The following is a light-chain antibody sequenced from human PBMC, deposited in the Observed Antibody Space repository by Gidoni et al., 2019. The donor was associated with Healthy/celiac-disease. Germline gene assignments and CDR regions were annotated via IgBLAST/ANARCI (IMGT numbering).Light chain of an antibody. J-gene: IGKJ4*01. CDR2: AAS. Sequence: DIQLTQSPSFLSASVGDRVTITCWASQGISSYLAWYQQKPGKGPKLLIYAASTLQSGVPSRFSGSGSGTEFTLTISSLQPEDFATYYCQQLNNYPSLTFGGGTKVEIK. V-gene: IGKV1-9*01. CDR1: QGISSY. CDR3: QQLNNYPSLT.